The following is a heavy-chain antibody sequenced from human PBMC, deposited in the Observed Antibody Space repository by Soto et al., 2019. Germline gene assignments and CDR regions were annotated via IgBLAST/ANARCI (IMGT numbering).Heavy chain of an antibody. CDR1: GGSINYSY. D-gene: IGHD4-17*01. CDR2: ISYTGSA. J-gene: IGHJ6*02. CDR3: ARVNYGDYYYGMGV. Sequence: SETLSLTCTVSGGSINYSYWTWIRQPPGKGLEWIGYISYTGSANYNASLKSRLTISVDTSKNQFSLKLSSVTAADTALYYCARVNYGDYYYGMGVWGQGTTVTVSS. V-gene: IGHV4-59*01.